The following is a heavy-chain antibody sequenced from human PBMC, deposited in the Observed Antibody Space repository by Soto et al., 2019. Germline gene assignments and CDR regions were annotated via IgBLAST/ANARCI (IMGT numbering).Heavy chain of an antibody. J-gene: IGHJ4*02. V-gene: IGHV3-21*01. CDR2: ISSSSSYI. D-gene: IGHD6-19*01. CDR3: ARGYSSGDY. Sequence: EVQLVESGGGLVKPGGSLRLSCAASGFTFSSYTMNWVSQAPGKGLEWVSSISSSSSYIYYADSVKGRFTISRDNAKNSLYLHMNSLRAEDTAVYYCARGYSSGDYWGQGTLVTVSS. CDR1: GFTFSSYT.